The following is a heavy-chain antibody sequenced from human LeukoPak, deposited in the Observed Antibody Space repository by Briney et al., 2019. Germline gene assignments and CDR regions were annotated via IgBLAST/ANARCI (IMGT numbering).Heavy chain of an antibody. CDR2: ISGSGGST. V-gene: IGHV3-23*01. J-gene: IGHJ5*02. CDR1: GFTFSSYA. D-gene: IGHD2-15*01. CDR3: TKPPVGYCSGGSCYWFDP. Sequence: PGGSLRLSCAASGFTFSSYAMSWVRQAPGKGLEWVSAISGSGGSTYYADSVKGRFTISRDNSKNTLYLQMNSLRAEDTAVYYCTKPPVGYCSGGSCYWFDPWGQGTLVTVSS.